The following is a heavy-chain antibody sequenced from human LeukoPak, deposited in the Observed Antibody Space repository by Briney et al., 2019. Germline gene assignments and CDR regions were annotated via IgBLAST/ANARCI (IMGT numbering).Heavy chain of an antibody. V-gene: IGHV4-59*08. CDR2: IYYSGGT. D-gene: IGHD3-3*01. J-gene: IGHJ5*02. CDR1: GGSISSYY. Sequence: SATLSLTCTVSGGSISSYYWSWIRQPPGKGLEWIGYIYYSGGTNYNPSLKSRVTISVETSKRLFFLKLSSVTAADTAVYYCASDVVAPSITIFGVVENWFYPWGQGTLVTVSS. CDR3: ASDVVAPSITIFGVVENWFYP.